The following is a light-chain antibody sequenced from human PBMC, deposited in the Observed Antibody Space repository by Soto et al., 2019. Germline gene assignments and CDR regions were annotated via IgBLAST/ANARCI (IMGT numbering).Light chain of an antibody. V-gene: IGKV1-39*01. CDR1: QTIITY. J-gene: IGKJ1*01. CDR3: QQTDTTPRT. CDR2: AAS. Sequence: DIQMTQSPSSLSASVGDRVTITCRASQTIITYLNWYQQKPGKAPKVLIYAASNLQSGVPSRFSGSGSGTDFTLTISSLQPEDFATYYCQQTDTTPRTFGQGTKVDI.